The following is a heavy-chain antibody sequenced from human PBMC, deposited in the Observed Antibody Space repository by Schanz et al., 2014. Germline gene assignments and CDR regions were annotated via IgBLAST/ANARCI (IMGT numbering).Heavy chain of an antibody. CDR3: ASSGYDWWYYYYMDV. CDR1: GDSMSSGGYY. CDR2: IYDSGNT. D-gene: IGHD5-12*01. V-gene: IGHV4-31*03. J-gene: IGHJ6*03. Sequence: QVQLQESGPGLVKPSQTLSLTCNVSGDSMSSGGYYWNWIRQHPGKGLEWIGYIYDSGNTYYNPSLKIRVTMSIDTSENQFSLTLPSVTAADTAVYYCASSGYDWWYYYYMDVWGKGTTVTVSS.